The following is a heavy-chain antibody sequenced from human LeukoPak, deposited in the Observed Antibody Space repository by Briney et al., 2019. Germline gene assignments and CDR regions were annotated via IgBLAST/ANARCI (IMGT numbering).Heavy chain of an antibody. D-gene: IGHD3-9*01. V-gene: IGHV4-4*07. Sequence: SETLSLTCTVSGGSISSYYWSWVRQTAGKGLEWIGRIYIGGTTNYNPSLKSRVTMSLDTSKNQLSLRLTSVTAADTAVYYCARDEARTGYIHYWGQGTLITVSS. CDR1: GGSISSYY. J-gene: IGHJ4*02. CDR2: IYIGGTT. CDR3: ARDEARTGYIHY.